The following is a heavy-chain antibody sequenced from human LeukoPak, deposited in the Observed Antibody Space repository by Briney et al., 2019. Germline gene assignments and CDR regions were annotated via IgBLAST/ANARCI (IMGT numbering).Heavy chain of an antibody. CDR1: GGSISVYY. J-gene: IGHJ4*02. D-gene: IGHD6-19*01. CDR3: VNSSPGGGWLVSGNFDY. V-gene: IGHV4-59*05. CDR2: IYYSGST. Sequence: SETLSLTCTVSGGSISVYYCNWIRQPPGKGLEWIGSIYYSGSTYYNPSLKSRVTISVDTSKNQFSLKLSSVTAADTAVYYCVNSSPGGGWLVSGNFDYWGQGTLVTVSS.